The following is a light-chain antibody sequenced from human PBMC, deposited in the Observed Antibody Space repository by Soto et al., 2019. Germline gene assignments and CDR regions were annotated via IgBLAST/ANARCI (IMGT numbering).Light chain of an antibody. CDR3: RSYAGSXNFV. Sequence: QSFLSQPPSASGSPVQSVTISCTGTSRDVCGYNYLSWYQQHPGKAPKLMIYEVSERPSGVPDRFYGSKSSNTASLTVSGLQAEDEADYYCRSYAGSXNFVVGTGTKVXV. V-gene: IGLV2-8*01. J-gene: IGLJ1*01. CDR1: SRDVCGYNY. CDR2: EVS.